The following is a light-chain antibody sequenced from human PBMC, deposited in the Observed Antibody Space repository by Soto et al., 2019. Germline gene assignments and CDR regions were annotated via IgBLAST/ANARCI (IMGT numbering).Light chain of an antibody. J-gene: IGKJ1*01. V-gene: IGKV3-20*01. Sequence: EIVLTQSPGTLSLSPGERATLSCRASQSVSSSYLAWYQQKPGQAPKLLIYGASSMDSGIPERFSGSGSGTDFTLTINSLQPEDSATYYCQQSHTYWLTFGQGTKVDIK. CDR3: QQSHTYWLT. CDR1: QSVSSSY. CDR2: GAS.